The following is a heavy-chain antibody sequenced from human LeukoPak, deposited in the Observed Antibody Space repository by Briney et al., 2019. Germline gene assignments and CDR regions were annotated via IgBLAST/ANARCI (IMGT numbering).Heavy chain of an antibody. J-gene: IGHJ4*02. V-gene: IGHV3-30*04. CDR3: ARGQAAQWLTFDY. D-gene: IGHD6-19*01. CDR2: ISYDGSNK. CDR1: GFTFSSYA. Sequence: PGGSLRLSCAASGFTFSSYAMHWVRQAPGKGLEWVAVISYDGSNKYYADSVKGRFTISRDNSKNTLYLQMNSLRAEDTAVYYCARGQAAQWLTFDYWGQGTLVTVSS.